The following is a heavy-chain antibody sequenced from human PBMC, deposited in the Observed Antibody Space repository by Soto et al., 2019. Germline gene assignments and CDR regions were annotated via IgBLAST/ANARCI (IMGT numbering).Heavy chain of an antibody. CDR3: AKATAMVPGPFDF. Sequence: PGGSLRLSCAASGFTFGNFAMTWVRQAPGKGLEWVSAISGRGGSTYYAASVKGRFTISRDNSKNTLYLQMNSLRAEDTAVYYCAKATAMVPGPFDFWGQGTLVTV. CDR2: ISGRGGST. J-gene: IGHJ4*02. CDR1: GFTFGNFA. D-gene: IGHD5-18*01. V-gene: IGHV3-23*01.